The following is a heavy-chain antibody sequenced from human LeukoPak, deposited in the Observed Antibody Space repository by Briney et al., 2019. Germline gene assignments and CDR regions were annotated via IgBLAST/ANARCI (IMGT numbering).Heavy chain of an antibody. CDR1: GFTFSSYA. Sequence: GGSLRLSCAASGFTFSSYAMHWVRQAPGKGLEWVAVISYDGSNKYYADSVKGRFTISRDNSKNTQYLQMNSLRAENTAVYYWGRDGAVPAPKPYYFAYGGQGPLATVSS. CDR2: ISYDGSNK. CDR3: GRDGAVPAPKPYYFAY. D-gene: IGHD2-2*01. J-gene: IGHJ4*02. V-gene: IGHV3-30-3*01.